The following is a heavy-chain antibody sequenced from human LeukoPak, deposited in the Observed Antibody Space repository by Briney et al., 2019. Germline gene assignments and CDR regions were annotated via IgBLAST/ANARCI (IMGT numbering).Heavy chain of an antibody. CDR2: IYYSGST. Sequence: LETLSLTCTVSGGSISSYYWSWIRQPPGKGLEWIGYIYYSGSTNYNPSLKSRVTISVDTSKNQFSLKLSSVTAADTAVYYCARHSGSGSYIFDYWGQGTLVTVSS. CDR1: GGSISSYY. CDR3: ARHSGSGSYIFDY. J-gene: IGHJ4*02. D-gene: IGHD3-10*01. V-gene: IGHV4-59*08.